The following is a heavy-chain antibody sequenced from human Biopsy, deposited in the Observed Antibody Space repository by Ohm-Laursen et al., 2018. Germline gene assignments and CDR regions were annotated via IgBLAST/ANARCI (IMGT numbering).Heavy chain of an antibody. CDR2: ISETSSHI. CDR3: ARDSSRRAREGGMDV. Sequence: SLRLSCTASGFSVSSYDMNWVRQAPGKGLEWISYISETSSHIYGADSVRGRFTVARDIPKNSLYLQLNSLRVEDTAVYYCARDSSRRAREGGMDVWGQGTTVTVSS. J-gene: IGHJ6*02. V-gene: IGHV3-21*01. D-gene: IGHD6-6*01. CDR1: GFSVSSYD.